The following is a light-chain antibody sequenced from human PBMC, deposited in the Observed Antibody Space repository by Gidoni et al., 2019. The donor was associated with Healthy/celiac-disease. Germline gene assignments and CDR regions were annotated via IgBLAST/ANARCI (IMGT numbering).Light chain of an antibody. V-gene: IGKV1-5*03. CDR1: PSISSW. CDR2: KAS. J-gene: IGKJ1*01. Sequence: DIQTTQPPSTLSASVGDRVTITCRASPSISSWLAWYLQKPGKAPKLLIYKASSLESGVPSRFSGSGSGTEFTLTISSLQPDDFATYYCQQYNSDWTFGQGTKVEFK. CDR3: QQYNSDWT.